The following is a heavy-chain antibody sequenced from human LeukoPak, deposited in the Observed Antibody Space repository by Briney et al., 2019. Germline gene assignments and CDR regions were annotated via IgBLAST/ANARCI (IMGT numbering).Heavy chain of an antibody. D-gene: IGHD5-18*01. Sequence: SGTLSLTCAVSGGSISSSNWWSWVRQPPGKGLEWIGEIYHSGSTNYNPSLKSRVTISVDKSKNQFSLKLSSVTAADTAVYYCARSSYGSEDYFDYWGQGTPVTVSS. CDR3: ARSSYGSEDYFDY. V-gene: IGHV4-4*02. CDR2: IYHSGST. J-gene: IGHJ4*02. CDR1: GGSISSSNW.